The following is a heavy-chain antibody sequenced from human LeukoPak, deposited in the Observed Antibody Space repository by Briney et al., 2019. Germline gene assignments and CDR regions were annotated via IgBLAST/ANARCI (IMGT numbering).Heavy chain of an antibody. J-gene: IGHJ4*02. V-gene: IGHV1-46*01. CDR2: INPSGGST. CDR1: GYTFTTYY. CDR3: AGGGFKHYYDSSGYDANTPLDY. Sequence: ASVKVSCKASGYTFTTYYIHWVRQAPGQGLEWMGIINPSGGSTSYHQKFQGRVTMTSDTSTSTVYVELSSLRSEDTAVYYCAGGGFKHYYDSSGYDANTPLDYWGQGTLVTVSS. D-gene: IGHD3-22*01.